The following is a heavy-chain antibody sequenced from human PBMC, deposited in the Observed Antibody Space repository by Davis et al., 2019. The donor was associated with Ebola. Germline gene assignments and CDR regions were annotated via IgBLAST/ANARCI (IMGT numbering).Heavy chain of an antibody. D-gene: IGHD3-3*01. Sequence: GESLKISCAASGFTFSSYGMHWVRQAPGKGLEWVAVISYDGSNKYYADSVKGRFTISRDNSKNTLYLQMNSLRAEDTAVYYCATQYYDFWSGQNIYYYYYGMDVWGQGTTVTVSS. V-gene: IGHV3-30*03. CDR2: ISYDGSNK. J-gene: IGHJ6*02. CDR1: GFTFSSYG. CDR3: ATQYYDFWSGQNIYYYYYGMDV.